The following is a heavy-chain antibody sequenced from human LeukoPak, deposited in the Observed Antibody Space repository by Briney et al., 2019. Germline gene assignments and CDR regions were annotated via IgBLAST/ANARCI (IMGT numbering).Heavy chain of an antibody. CDR3: ASWQMTTVTTLAFDI. V-gene: IGHV1-69*06. J-gene: IGHJ3*02. Sequence: SVKVSCKASGGTFSSYAISWVRQAPGQGLEWMGGIIPIFGTANYAQKFQGRVTITADKSTSTAYMELSSLRSEDTAVYYCASWQMTTVTTLAFDIWGQGTMVSVSS. CDR1: GGTFSSYA. CDR2: IIPIFGTA. D-gene: IGHD4-17*01.